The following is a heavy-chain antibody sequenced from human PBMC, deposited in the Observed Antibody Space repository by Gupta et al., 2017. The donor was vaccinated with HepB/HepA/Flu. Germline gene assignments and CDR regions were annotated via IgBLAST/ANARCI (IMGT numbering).Heavy chain of an antibody. D-gene: IGHD3-10*01. CDR2: IYPGDYDT. CDR1: GYTFTNYW. Sequence: EVQLVQSGAEVKKPGESLKISCKASGYTFTNYWIAWVRQLPGKGLEWMGIIYPGDYDTRYSPSFQGQVSISSDTSITTAYLQWSSLEASDTAIYYCARTEWFGELSNFDHWGQGTLVTVSS. V-gene: IGHV5-51*01. CDR3: ARTEWFGELSNFDH. J-gene: IGHJ4*02.